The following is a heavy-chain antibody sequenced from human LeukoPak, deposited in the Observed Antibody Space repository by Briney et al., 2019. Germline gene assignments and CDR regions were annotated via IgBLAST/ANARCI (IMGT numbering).Heavy chain of an antibody. J-gene: IGHJ4*02. V-gene: IGHV1-2*06. D-gene: IGHD6-6*01. CDR1: GYTFTGYY. CDR2: INPNSGGT. CDR3: ARDGSSSYYFDY. Sequence: GASVKVSCKASGYTFTGYYMHWVRQAPGQGLEWMGRINPNSGGTSYAQKFQGRVTMTRDTSISTAYMELSRLRSDDTAVYYCARDGSSSYYFDYWGQGTLVTVSS.